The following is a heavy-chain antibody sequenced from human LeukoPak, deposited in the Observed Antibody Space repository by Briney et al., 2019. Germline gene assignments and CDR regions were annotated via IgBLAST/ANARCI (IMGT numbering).Heavy chain of an antibody. CDR1: GFTFTSYA. J-gene: IGHJ4*02. Sequence: GRSLRLSCAASGFTFTSYAVHWVRQAPGKGLEWVAVISYDGSNKYYADSVKGRFTISRDNSENTLYLQMNSLRAEDTAVYYCARGSTGSGTYSTLDYWGQGTLVTVSS. CDR2: ISYDGSNK. V-gene: IGHV3-30-3*01. D-gene: IGHD1-26*01. CDR3: ARGSTGSGTYSTLDY.